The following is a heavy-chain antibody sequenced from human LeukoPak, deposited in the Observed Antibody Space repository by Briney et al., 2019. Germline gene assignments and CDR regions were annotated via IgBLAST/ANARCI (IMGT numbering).Heavy chain of an antibody. J-gene: IGHJ6*02. CDR3: ARAGIAAYYYGMDV. D-gene: IGHD6-25*01. Sequence: GSLRLSCAASGFTFSSYGMHWVRQAPGKGLEWVAVIWYDGSNKYYADSVKGRFTISRDNSKNTLYLQMNSLRAEDTAVYYCARAGIAAYYYGMDVWGQGTTVTVSS. CDR1: GFTFSSYG. CDR2: IWYDGSNK. V-gene: IGHV3-33*01.